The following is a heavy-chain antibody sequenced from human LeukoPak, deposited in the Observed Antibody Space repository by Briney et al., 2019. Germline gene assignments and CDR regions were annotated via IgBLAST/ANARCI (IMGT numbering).Heavy chain of an antibody. J-gene: IGHJ3*02. V-gene: IGHV4-34*01. D-gene: IGHD3-10*01. CDR3: ARYRVTFTMVRGVLYDAFDI. CDR2: ST. Sequence: STNYNPSLKSRRTISVDTSKKKFSLKQRSVTAADTAVYYCARYRVTFTMVRGVLYDAFDIWGQGTMVTVSS.